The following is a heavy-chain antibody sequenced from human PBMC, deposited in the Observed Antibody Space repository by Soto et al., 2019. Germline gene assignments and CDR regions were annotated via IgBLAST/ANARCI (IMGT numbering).Heavy chain of an antibody. D-gene: IGHD5-12*01. J-gene: IGHJ4*02. CDR3: ARDSGYDQPAFDY. CDR2: IWYDGSNK. CDR1: GFTFSSYG. V-gene: IGHV3-33*01. Sequence: GGSLRLSCAASGFTFSSYGMHWVRQAPGKGLEWVAVIWYDGSNKYYADSVKGRFTISRDNSKNTLYLQMNSLRAEDTAVYYCARDSGYDQPAFDYWGQGTLVTVSS.